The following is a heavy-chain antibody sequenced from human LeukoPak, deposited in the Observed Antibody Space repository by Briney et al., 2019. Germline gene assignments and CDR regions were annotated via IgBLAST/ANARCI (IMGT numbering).Heavy chain of an antibody. CDR2: IYPGDSDT. CDR3: ARIAVAAKVNYYYYMDV. J-gene: IGHJ6*03. Sequence: GESLKISCKGFGYSFTNYWIGWVRQMPGKGLEWMGIIYPGDSDTRYSPSFQGQVTISADKSISTAYLQWSSLKASDTAMYYCARIAVAAKVNYYYYMDVWGKGTTVTISS. V-gene: IGHV5-51*01. CDR1: GYSFTNYW. D-gene: IGHD6-19*01.